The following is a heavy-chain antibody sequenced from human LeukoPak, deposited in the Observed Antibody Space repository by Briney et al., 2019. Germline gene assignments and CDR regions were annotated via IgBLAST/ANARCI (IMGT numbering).Heavy chain of an antibody. Sequence: PGRSLRLSCAASGFTFSSYGMHWVRQAPGKGLEWVAAISYDGSNKYYADSVKGRFTISRDNSKNTLYLQMNSLRAEDTAVYYCAKDLGYCSGGSCYENENWFDPWGQGTLVTVSS. V-gene: IGHV3-30*18. J-gene: IGHJ5*02. CDR1: GFTFSSYG. CDR2: ISYDGSNK. D-gene: IGHD2-15*01. CDR3: AKDLGYCSGGSCYENENWFDP.